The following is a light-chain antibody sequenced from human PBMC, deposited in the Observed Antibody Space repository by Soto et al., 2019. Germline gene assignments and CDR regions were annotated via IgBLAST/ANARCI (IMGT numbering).Light chain of an antibody. CDR1: SSDVGAFNY. CDR2: EVT. Sequence: QSALTQPPSASGSPGQSVTISCTGTSSDVGAFNYVSWYQQHPGKAPRLIIYEVTKRPSGVPDRFSGSKSGNTASLTVSGLQTEDEADYYCSSYAGNNDGVFGGGTKLTV. CDR3: SSYAGNNDGV. V-gene: IGLV2-8*01. J-gene: IGLJ3*02.